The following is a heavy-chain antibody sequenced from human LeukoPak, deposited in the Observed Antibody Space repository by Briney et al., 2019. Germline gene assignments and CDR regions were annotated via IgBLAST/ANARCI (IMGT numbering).Heavy chain of an antibody. V-gene: IGHV1-24*01. J-gene: IGHJ1*01. Sequence: ASVKVSCKVSGYTLTELSMHWVRQAPGKGLEWMGGFDPEDGETIYAQKFQGRVTMTEDTSTDTAYMELSSLRSEDTAVYYCASLSSELLLAAGKAEYFQHWGQGTLVTVSS. D-gene: IGHD6-19*01. CDR3: ASLSSELLLAAGKAEYFQH. CDR2: FDPEDGET. CDR1: GYTLTELS.